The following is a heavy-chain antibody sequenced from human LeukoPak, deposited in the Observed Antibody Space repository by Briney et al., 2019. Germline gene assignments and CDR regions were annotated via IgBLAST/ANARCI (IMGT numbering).Heavy chain of an antibody. J-gene: IGHJ4*02. Sequence: ASVKVSCKASGYTFTSYDINWVRQATGQGLEWMGWMNPNSGNTGYAQKFQGRVTITADESTSTAYMELSSLRSEDTAVYYCARDRLRGGWYDYWGQGTLVTVSS. CDR2: MNPNSGNT. D-gene: IGHD6-19*01. CDR3: ARDRLRGGWYDY. CDR1: GYTFTSYD. V-gene: IGHV1-8*01.